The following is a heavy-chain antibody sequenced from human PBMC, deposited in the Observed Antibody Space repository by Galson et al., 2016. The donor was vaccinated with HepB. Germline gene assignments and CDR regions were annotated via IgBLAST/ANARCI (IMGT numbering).Heavy chain of an antibody. Sequence: SVKVSCKASGGTFSSYAISWMQQAPAQGLEWVGGIIPIFGTTNYAPNFQGRVTITADASATTAYMELSTLRSEDPAVYYCARGCPSRSSCLYHYYGLNVWGQGTTVTVSS. V-gene: IGHV1-69*13. CDR1: GGTFSSYA. CDR3: ARGCPSRSSCLYHYYGLNV. J-gene: IGHJ6*02. D-gene: IGHD2-2*01. CDR2: IIPIFGTT.